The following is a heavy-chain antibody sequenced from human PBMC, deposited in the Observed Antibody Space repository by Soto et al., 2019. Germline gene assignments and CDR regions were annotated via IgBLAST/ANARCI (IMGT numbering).Heavy chain of an antibody. V-gene: IGHV1-18*01. Sequence: QVQLVQSGAEVKKPGASVKVSCKASGYTFTSYGISWVRQAPGQGLEWMGWISAYNGNTNYAQKLQGRVTMTTDTSTSTAYMELRSLRSDDTAVYYCARDRRGYSYGWGLYYYYYGMDVWGQGTTVTVSS. CDR1: GYTFTSYG. CDR3: ARDRRGYSYGWGLYYYYYGMDV. D-gene: IGHD5-18*01. CDR2: ISAYNGNT. J-gene: IGHJ6*02.